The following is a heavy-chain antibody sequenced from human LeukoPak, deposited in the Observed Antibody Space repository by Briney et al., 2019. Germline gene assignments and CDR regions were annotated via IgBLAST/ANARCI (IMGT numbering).Heavy chain of an antibody. D-gene: IGHD6-13*01. CDR1: GLTFSSYG. CDR2: IWYDESNK. J-gene: IGHJ4*02. Sequence: GGSLRLSCAVSGLTFSSYGMQWVRQAPGRGLEWVADIWYDESNKYYAHCVKGRFTKSRDNSKTTLYLQKNSLRAEDMAGYNCARKQEIASAGSWDYWGRGTRVTVTS. CDR3: ARKQEIASAGSWDY. V-gene: IGHV3-33*01.